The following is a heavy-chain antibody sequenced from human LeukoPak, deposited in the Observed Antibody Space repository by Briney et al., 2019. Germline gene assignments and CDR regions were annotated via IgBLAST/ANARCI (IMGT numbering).Heavy chain of an antibody. J-gene: IGHJ2*01. Sequence: GSLRLSCAASGFTFSSYARSWIRQPPGKGLEWIGYIYYSGSTNYNPSLKSRVTISVDTSKNQLSLKLSSVTAADTAVYYCARDLNIAAAGTDYWYFDLWGRGTLVTVSS. CDR1: GFTFSSYA. CDR3: ARDLNIAAAGTDYWYFDL. V-gene: IGHV4-59*01. CDR2: IYYSGST. D-gene: IGHD6-13*01.